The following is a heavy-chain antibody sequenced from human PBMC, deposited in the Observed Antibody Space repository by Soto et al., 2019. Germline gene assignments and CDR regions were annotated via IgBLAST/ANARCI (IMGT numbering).Heavy chain of an antibody. CDR3: ARDVGKNY. J-gene: IGHJ4*02. D-gene: IGHD3-10*01. Sequence: QVRLHESGPGLVKPSETLSLTCTVSGASVSSYYWSWFRQPVGKGLEWIGRIHSSGNLKYNPSLESRVTMSLDTSKNQFSLRLTSVTAADTALYLCARDVGKNYWGQGIRVAVSS. CDR2: IHSSGNL. V-gene: IGHV4-4*07. CDR1: GASVSSYY.